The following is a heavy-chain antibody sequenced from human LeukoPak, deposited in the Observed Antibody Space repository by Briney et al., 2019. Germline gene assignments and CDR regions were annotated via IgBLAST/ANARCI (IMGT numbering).Heavy chain of an antibody. CDR3: ACAVAGRTHELAY. D-gene: IGHD6-19*01. J-gene: IGHJ4*02. CDR2: IYYSGST. V-gene: IGHV4-39*01. CDR1: GGSISSSSYY. Sequence: SETLSLTCTVSGGSISSSSYYWGWIRQPPGKGLEWIGSIYYSGSTYYNPSLKSRVTISVDTSKNQFSLKLSSVTAADTAVYYCACAVAGRTHELAYWGQGTLVTVSS.